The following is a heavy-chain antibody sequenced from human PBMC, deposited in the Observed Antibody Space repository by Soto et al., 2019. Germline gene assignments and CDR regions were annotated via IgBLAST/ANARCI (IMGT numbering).Heavy chain of an antibody. CDR1: GGSISSGGYS. CDR3: VRHEVVAAPFDY. J-gene: IGHJ4*02. CDR2: IYHSGST. D-gene: IGHD2-15*01. V-gene: IGHV4-30-2*01. Sequence: SETLSLTCAVSGGSISSGGYSWSWIRQPPGKGLEWIGYIYHSGSTYYNPSLKSRVTISVDRSKNQFSLKLSSVTAADTAVYYCVRHEVVAAPFDYWGQGTLVTVSS.